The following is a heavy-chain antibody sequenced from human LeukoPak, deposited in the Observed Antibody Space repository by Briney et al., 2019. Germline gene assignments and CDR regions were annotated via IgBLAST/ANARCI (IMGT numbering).Heavy chain of an antibody. D-gene: IGHD2-2*01. CDR1: GGSISSYY. CDR3: ARHPRVGCSSTSCHDGGLDY. J-gene: IGHJ4*02. Sequence: SSETLSLTCTVSGGSISSYYWSWIRQPPGKGLEWIGYIYYSGSTNYNPSLKSRVTISVDTSKNQFSLKLSSVTAADTAVYYCARHPRVGCSSTSCHDGGLDYWGQGTLVTVSS. V-gene: IGHV4-59*01. CDR2: IYYSGST.